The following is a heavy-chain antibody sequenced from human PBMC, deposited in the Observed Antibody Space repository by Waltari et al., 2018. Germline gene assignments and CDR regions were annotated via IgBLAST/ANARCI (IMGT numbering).Heavy chain of an antibody. CDR2: SNNDGVST. Sequence: EVQLVESGGGLVQPGGSLRLSCVASGFIFSTYWMDWVRQAPGKGLGWVSRSNNDGVSTTYADSVKGRFTIARDNAKNTLYLHMSSLRAEDTAVYYCIRENIAAAGLESWGQGTLVTVSS. J-gene: IGHJ4*02. D-gene: IGHD6-13*01. CDR3: IRENIAAAGLES. V-gene: IGHV3-74*01. CDR1: GFIFSTYW.